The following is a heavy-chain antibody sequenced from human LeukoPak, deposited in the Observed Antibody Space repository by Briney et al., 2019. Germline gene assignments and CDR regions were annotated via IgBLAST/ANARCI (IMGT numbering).Heavy chain of an antibody. D-gene: IGHD2-2*02. J-gene: IGHJ4*02. CDR1: GFSFPNAW. V-gene: IGHV3-15*07. Sequence: PGESLRLSCAASGFSFPNAWMNWVRQAPGKGLEWVGRIKSKPDGGTTDYAAPVKDRFSISRDNSENTLYLQMNSLKIEDTAVYYCTAPLGGLHTSGYWGQGALVIVSS. CDR3: TAPLGGLHTSGY. CDR2: IKSKPDGGTT.